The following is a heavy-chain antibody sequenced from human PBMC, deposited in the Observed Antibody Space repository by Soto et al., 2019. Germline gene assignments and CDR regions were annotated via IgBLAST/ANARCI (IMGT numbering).Heavy chain of an antibody. D-gene: IGHD5-12*01. Sequence: WWSLRLACSASVFTFSNYAMNWFRHAPGKGLEWVSIIGGIGQYTFYADSVRGRFTFSRDNSKNTLYLQMNSLRAEDTAVYYCARGGGYNYYFDYWGQGTLVTVSS. J-gene: IGHJ4*02. CDR2: IGGIGQYT. CDR1: VFTFSNYA. V-gene: IGHV3-23*01. CDR3: ARGGGYNYYFDY.